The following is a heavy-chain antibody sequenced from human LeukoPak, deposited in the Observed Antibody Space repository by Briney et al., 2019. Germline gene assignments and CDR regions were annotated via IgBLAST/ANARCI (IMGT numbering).Heavy chain of an antibody. V-gene: IGHV3-23*01. Sequence: PGGSLRLSCAASGFTLSSYAMSWVRQAPGKGLEWVSAISGSGGSTYYADSVKGRFTISRDNSKNTLYLQMNSLRAEDTAVYYCAKDSGYYYDSSGYYYGDYWGQGTLVTVSS. CDR3: AKDSGYYYDSSGYYYGDY. J-gene: IGHJ4*02. CDR1: GFTLSSYA. CDR2: ISGSGGST. D-gene: IGHD3-22*01.